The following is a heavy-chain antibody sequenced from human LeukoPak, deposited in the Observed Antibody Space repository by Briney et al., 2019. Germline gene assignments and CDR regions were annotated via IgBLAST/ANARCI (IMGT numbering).Heavy chain of an antibody. CDR2: IVPKYYTT. CDR3: ARDYTIKAPYFDY. D-gene: IGHD5-24*01. V-gene: IGHV1-69*01. J-gene: IGHJ4*02. CDR1: GGSFSSST. Sequence: SVKLSCTASGGSFSSSTINWVRQAPGQGLEWMGEIVPKYYTTNYAQKFQGRVTISADSSTSTAYMELSSLTSEDTAVYYCARDYTIKAPYFDYWGQGTLVTVSS.